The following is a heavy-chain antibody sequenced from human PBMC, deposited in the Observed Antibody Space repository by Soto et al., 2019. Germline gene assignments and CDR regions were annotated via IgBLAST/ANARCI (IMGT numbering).Heavy chain of an antibody. J-gene: IGHJ6*02. V-gene: IGHV1-2*04. CDR1: GYTFTGYY. CDR2: INPNSGGT. D-gene: IGHD2-8*02. CDR3: ARELVVYSRSPYYSDGMDV. Sequence: ASVKVSCKASGYTFTGYYMHWVRQAPGQGLEWMGWINPNSGGTNYAQKFQGWVTMTRDTSISTAYMELSRLRSDDTAGYYCARELVVYSRSPYYSDGMDVWGQGTTVTGS.